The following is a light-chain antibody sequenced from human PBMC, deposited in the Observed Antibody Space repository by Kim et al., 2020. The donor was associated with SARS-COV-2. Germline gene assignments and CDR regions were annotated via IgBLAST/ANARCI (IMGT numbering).Light chain of an antibody. V-gene: IGLV2-8*01. J-gene: IGLJ2*01. CDR2: EVN. CDR1: SSDVGGYNY. CDR3: SSYADKNNLL. Sequence: GQSVTISCTGTSSDVGGYNYVSWYQQHPGKAPKFLIYEVNKRPSGVPDRFSGSKSGNTASLTVSGLQAEDEADYYCSSYADKNNLLFGGGTKLTVL.